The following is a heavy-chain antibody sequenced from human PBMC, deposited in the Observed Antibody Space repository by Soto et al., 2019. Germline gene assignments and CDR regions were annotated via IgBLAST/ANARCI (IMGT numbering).Heavy chain of an antibody. J-gene: IGHJ4*02. CDR3: ASEVRGDFTGIFDQ. D-gene: IGHD2-21*02. Sequence: QVQLQGSGPGQVKPSETLSLAYTVSGDSISDYFYWSWIRQPAGKGLEWIGRIYTDGTTKYNPSLKSRVTLSLDKSKNQFSLRLSSVTAADTAVYYFASEVRGDFTGIFDQWGRGSRVTVSS. V-gene: IGHV4-4*07. CDR1: GDSISDYFY. CDR2: IYTDGTT.